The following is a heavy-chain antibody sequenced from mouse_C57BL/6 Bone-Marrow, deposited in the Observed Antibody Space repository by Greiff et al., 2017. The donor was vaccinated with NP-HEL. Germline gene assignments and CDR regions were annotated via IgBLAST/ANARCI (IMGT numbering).Heavy chain of an antibody. CDR1: GYTFTSYD. CDR3: ARGRHYDYYYFDY. J-gene: IGHJ2*01. CDR2: IYPRDGST. D-gene: IGHD2-4*01. Sequence: VQLQQSGPELVKPGASVKLSCKASGYTFTSYDINWVKQRPGQGLEWIGWIYPRDGSTKYNEKFKGKATLTVDTSSSTAYMELHSLTSADSAVYFCARGRHYDYYYFDYWGQGTTLTVSS. V-gene: IGHV1-85*01.